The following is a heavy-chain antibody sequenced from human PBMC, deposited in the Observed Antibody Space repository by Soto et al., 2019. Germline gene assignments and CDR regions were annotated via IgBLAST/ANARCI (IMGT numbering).Heavy chain of an antibody. CDR2: IYHSGST. CDR1: GYSISSGYY. Sequence: SETLSLTCAVSGYSISSGYYWGWIRQPPGKGLEWIGSIYHSGSTYYNPSLKSRVTISVDTSKNQFSLKLSSVTAADTAVYYCARDQPYGYYGMDVWGQGTTVTVSS. V-gene: IGHV4-38-2*02. CDR3: ARDQPYGYYGMDV. D-gene: IGHD3-10*01. J-gene: IGHJ6*02.